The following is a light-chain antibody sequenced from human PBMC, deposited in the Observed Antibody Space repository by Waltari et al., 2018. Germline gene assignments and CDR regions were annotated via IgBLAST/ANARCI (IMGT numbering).Light chain of an antibody. CDR3: ATWDDSLIGLV. V-gene: IGLV1-44*01. Sequence: QSVLTQPPSASATPGQRVIISCSGSRSNIGSNTVNWYQQLPGPAPKLLLLSNKERPCGVPGRCSGSKSGTSSSLAISGLQSEDEADYYCATWDDSLIGLVFGGGTKLTVL. CDR2: SNK. CDR1: RSNIGSNT. J-gene: IGLJ2*01.